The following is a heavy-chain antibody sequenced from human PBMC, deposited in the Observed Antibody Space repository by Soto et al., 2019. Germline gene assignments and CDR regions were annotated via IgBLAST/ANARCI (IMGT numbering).Heavy chain of an antibody. CDR3: ARVEDIVVVPAGVGGMDV. D-gene: IGHD2-2*01. J-gene: IGHJ6*02. CDR2: ISAYNGNT. CDR1: GYTSTSYG. V-gene: IGHV1-18*01. Sequence: QVQLVQSGAEVKKPGASVKVSCKASGYTSTSYGISWVRQAPGQGLEWMGWISAYNGNTNYARKLQGRVTITTDTATRTAYMELRSLRSDDTAVYYCARVEDIVVVPAGVGGMDVWGQGTTVTVSS.